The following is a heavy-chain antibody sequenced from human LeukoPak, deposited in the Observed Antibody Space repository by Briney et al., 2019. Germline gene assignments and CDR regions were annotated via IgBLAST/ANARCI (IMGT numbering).Heavy chain of an antibody. V-gene: IGHV3-7*01. Sequence: GGSLSLSCAASGFTFIDYWMSWVRQAPGKGLERVANIKLDGSDKYYMDSVKGRFTISRDNGKNSLYLQMNSLKIEDTAVYYCAKTRGWGVYFDYWGQGTLVTVSS. J-gene: IGHJ4*02. CDR2: IKLDGSDK. CDR3: AKTRGWGVYFDY. CDR1: GFTFIDYW. D-gene: IGHD3-10*01.